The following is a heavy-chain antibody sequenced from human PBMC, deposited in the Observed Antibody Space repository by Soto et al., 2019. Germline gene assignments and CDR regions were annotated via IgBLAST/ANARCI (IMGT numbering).Heavy chain of an antibody. J-gene: IGHJ3*02. CDR1: GGFISSYY. CDR3: AREVETDALDI. Sequence: LPLTCTVSGGFISSYYWSWVRQPPGKGLEWIGYISSSGHTIYTPSLKSRVTLSVDTSKNQFSLKLRSVTAADTAVYFCAREVETDALDIWGQGTMVTVSS. V-gene: IGHV4-59*01. CDR2: ISSSGHT.